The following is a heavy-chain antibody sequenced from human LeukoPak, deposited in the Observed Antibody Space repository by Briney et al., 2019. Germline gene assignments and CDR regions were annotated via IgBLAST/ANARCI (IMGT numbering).Heavy chain of an antibody. CDR3: AKAISYSSGWTDY. V-gene: IGHV3-23*01. Sequence: GGSLRLSCAASGFTFSSYAMSWVRQAPGKGLEWVSGISGSGANTDYADSVKGRFTISRDNSKATLYVQMNSLTAEDTAVYYCAKAISYSSGWTDYWGQGTLVTVSS. J-gene: IGHJ4*02. D-gene: IGHD6-19*01. CDR1: GFTFSSYA. CDR2: ISGSGANT.